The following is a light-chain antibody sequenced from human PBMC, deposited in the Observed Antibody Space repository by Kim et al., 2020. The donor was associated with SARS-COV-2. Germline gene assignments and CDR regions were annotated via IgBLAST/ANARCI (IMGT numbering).Light chain of an antibody. V-gene: IGLV3-19*01. CDR3: NSRDSSGNHVV. CDR2: GKN. Sequence: SVALGQTVRITCQGDSLRSYYASWYQQKPGQAPVLVIYGKNNRPSGIPDRFSGSSSGNTASLTITGAQAEDEAYYYCNSRDSSGNHVVFGGGTQLTVL. CDR1: SLRSYY. J-gene: IGLJ2*01.